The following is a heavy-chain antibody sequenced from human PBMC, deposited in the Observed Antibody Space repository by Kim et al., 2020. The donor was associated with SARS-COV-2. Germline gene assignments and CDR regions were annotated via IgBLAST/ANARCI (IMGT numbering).Heavy chain of an antibody. V-gene: IGHV3-23*01. D-gene: IGHD6-6*01. Sequence: GGSLRLSCAASGFTFSSYAMSWVRQAPGKGLEWVSAISGSGGSTYYADSVKGRFTISRDNSKNTLYLQMNSLRAEDTAVYYCAKDGAARPWGPYGMDVWGQGTTVTVSS. CDR1: GFTFSSYA. J-gene: IGHJ6*02. CDR2: ISGSGGST. CDR3: AKDGAARPWGPYGMDV.